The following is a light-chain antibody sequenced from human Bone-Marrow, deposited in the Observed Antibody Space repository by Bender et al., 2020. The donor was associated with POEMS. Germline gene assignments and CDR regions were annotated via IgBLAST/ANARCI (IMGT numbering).Light chain of an antibody. CDR1: HLGGKS. CDR3: CSYAGRDTLTV. CDR2: DNL. V-gene: IGLV3-21*02. Sequence: SYALTQPPSESVAPGQTARITCEGNHLGGKSVHWYQLKPGQAPLLVVYDNLDRPSGIPERFSGSKSGNTASLTISGLRAEDDADYFCCSYAGRDTLTVFGTGTTVTVL. J-gene: IGLJ1*01.